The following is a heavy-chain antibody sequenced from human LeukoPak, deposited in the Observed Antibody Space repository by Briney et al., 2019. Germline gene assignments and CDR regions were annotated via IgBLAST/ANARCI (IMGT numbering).Heavy chain of an antibody. V-gene: IGHV7-4-1*02. D-gene: IGHD5-12*01. CDR1: GYTFTTHS. J-gene: IGHJ4*02. Sequence: ASVKVSCKTSGYTFTTHSINWLRQAPGQGLEWMGWINANTGNPTYAQGFTGRFVFSLDTSVSTAYLQISSLKADDTAVYYCARDASTINFDYWGQGTLVTVSS. CDR3: ARDASTINFDY. CDR2: INANTGNP.